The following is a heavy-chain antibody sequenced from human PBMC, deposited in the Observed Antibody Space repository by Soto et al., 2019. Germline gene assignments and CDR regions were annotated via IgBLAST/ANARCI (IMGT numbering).Heavy chain of an antibody. CDR2: ISSSGSTI. J-gene: IGHJ4*02. CDR3: ARDSPPEYSSSNFDY. D-gene: IGHD6-6*01. Sequence: GGSLRLSCAASGFTFSSYEINWVRQAPGKGLEWVSYISSSGSTIYYADSVKGRFTISRDNAKNSLYLQMNSLRAEDTAVYYCARDSPPEYSSSNFDYWGQGTLVTVSS. V-gene: IGHV3-48*03. CDR1: GFTFSSYE.